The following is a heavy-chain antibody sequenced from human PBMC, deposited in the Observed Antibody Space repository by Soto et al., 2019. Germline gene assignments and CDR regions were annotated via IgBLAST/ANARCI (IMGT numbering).Heavy chain of an antibody. CDR1: GFTFSSYA. Sequence: EVQLLESGGGLVQPGGSLRLSCAASGFTFSSYAMSWVRQAPGKGLEWVSAISGSGGSTYYADSVKGRFTISRDNSKNTLYLRMNSLRAEDTAVYYCAKSGLYYDSSGSPPSGFDYWGQGTLVTVSS. D-gene: IGHD3-22*01. CDR2: ISGSGGST. CDR3: AKSGLYYDSSGSPPSGFDY. V-gene: IGHV3-23*01. J-gene: IGHJ4*02.